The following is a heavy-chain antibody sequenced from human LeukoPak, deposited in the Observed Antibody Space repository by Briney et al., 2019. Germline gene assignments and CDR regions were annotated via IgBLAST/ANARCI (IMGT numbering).Heavy chain of an antibody. CDR2: IYYSGST. V-gene: IGHV4-39*07. J-gene: IGHJ5*02. D-gene: IGHD3-22*01. Sequence: SETLSLTCTVSGGSISSSSYYWGWIRQPPGKGLEWIRSIYYSGSTYYNPSLKSRVTISVDTSKNQFSLKLSSVTAADTAVYYCASLGVVVTGGNWFDPWXQGTLVTVSS. CDR1: GGSISSSSYY. CDR3: ASLGVVVTGGNWFDP.